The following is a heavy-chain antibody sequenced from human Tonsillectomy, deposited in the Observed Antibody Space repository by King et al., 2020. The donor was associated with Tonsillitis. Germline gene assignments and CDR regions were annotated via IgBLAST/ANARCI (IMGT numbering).Heavy chain of an antibody. V-gene: IGHV4-34*01. D-gene: IGHD1-26*01. CDR3: ARRGGSYSQAFDI. Sequence: VQLQQWGAGLLKPSETLSLTCAVYGGSFSGYYWSWIRQPPGKGLEWIGEINHSGSTNYNPSLKSRVTISVDTSKNQFSLKLSSVPAADTAVYYCARRGGSYSQAFDIWGQGTMVTVSS. CDR1: GGSFSGYY. J-gene: IGHJ3*02. CDR2: INHSGST.